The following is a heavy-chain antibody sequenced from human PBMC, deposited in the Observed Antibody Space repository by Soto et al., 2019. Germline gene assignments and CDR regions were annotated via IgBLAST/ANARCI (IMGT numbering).Heavy chain of an antibody. CDR2: ISAYNGNT. CDR1: GYTFTSNG. J-gene: IGHJ3*02. CDR3: ARDVLRFLEWSGSDAFDI. Sequence: GASVKVSCKASGYTFTSNGIIWVRQAPGQGLEWMGWISAYNGNTNYAQKLQGRVTMTTDTSTSTAYMELRSLRSDDTAVYYCARDVLRFLEWSGSDAFDIWGQGTMVTVS. V-gene: IGHV1-18*01. D-gene: IGHD3-3*01.